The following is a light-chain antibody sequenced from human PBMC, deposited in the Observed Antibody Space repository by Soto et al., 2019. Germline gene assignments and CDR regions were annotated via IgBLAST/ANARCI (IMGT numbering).Light chain of an antibody. J-gene: IGLJ1*01. CDR3: AAWDDSLNGYV. V-gene: IGLV1-44*01. CDR1: SSNIGTNF. CDR2: SNN. Sequence: QSALTQPPSASGTPGQRVTISCSGSSSNIGTNFVYWYQHLPGTAPKLLIYSNNQRPSGVPARFSGSKSGTSASLAISGLKSADEADYYCAAWDDSLNGYVFGPGTKVTVL.